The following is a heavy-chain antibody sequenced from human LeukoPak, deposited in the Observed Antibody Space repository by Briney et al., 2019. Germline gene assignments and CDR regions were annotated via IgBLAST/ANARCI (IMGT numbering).Heavy chain of an antibody. CDR2: ISSSSSYI. Sequence: PGGSLRLSCAASGFTFSTYSMNWVRQAPGKGLEWVSSISSSSSYIYYADSVKGRFTISRDNAKNSLYLQMNSLRAEDTAVYYCATSSGWQFDYWGQGTLVTVSS. V-gene: IGHV3-21*01. CDR3: ATSSGWQFDY. D-gene: IGHD6-19*01. CDR1: GFTFSTYS. J-gene: IGHJ4*02.